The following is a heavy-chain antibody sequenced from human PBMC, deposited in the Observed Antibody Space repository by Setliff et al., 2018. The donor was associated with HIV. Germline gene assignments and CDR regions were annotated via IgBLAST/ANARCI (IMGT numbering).Heavy chain of an antibody. Sequence: PSETLSLTCTVSGGSFTTYYWSWLRQPPGKELERIGYFYTSGSTNYNPSLKSRVTISIDTSKNQFSLKLNAVTAADTAVYYCARRPPLTTGREYYFDFWGQGTLVTVS. CDR3: ARRPPLTTGREYYFDF. J-gene: IGHJ4*02. V-gene: IGHV4-4*09. CDR2: FYTSGST. CDR1: GGSFTTYY. D-gene: IGHD1-1*01.